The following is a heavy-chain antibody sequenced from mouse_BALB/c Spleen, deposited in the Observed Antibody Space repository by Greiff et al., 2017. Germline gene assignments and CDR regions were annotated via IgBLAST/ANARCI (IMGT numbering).Heavy chain of an antibody. V-gene: IGHV5-6*01. D-gene: IGHD3-2*01. Sequence: EVQGVESGGDLVKPGGSLKLSCAASGFTFSSYGMSWVRQTPDKRLEWVATISSGGSYTYYPDSVKGRFTISRDNAKNTLYLQMSSLKSEDTAMYYCARETARATFAYWGQGTLVTVSA. CDR2: ISSGGSYT. J-gene: IGHJ3*01. CDR3: ARETARATFAY. CDR1: GFTFSSYG.